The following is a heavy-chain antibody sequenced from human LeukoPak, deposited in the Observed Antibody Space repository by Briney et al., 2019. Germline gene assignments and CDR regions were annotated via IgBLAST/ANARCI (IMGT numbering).Heavy chain of an antibody. V-gene: IGHV3-7*01. Sequence: PGGSLRLSCAASGFTFSSYWMSWVRQAPGKGLEWVANIKQDGSEKYYVDSVKGRFTISRDNAKNSLYLQMNSLRAEDTAVYYCARDSQGVLLRAGAHNDYWGQGTLVTVSS. D-gene: IGHD3-16*01. CDR3: ARDSQGVLLRAGAHNDY. CDR2: IKQDGSEK. J-gene: IGHJ4*02. CDR1: GFTFSSYW.